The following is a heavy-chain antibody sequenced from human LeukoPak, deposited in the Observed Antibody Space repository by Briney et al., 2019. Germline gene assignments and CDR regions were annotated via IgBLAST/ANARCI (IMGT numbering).Heavy chain of an antibody. CDR1: GGSISTYY. D-gene: IGHD3-22*01. V-gene: IGHV4-59*08. CDR2: IYYSGST. Sequence: SETLSLTCTVSGGSISTYYWSWIRQPPGKGLEWIGHIYYSGSTNYNPSLKGRVTISVDTSKNQFSLKLSSVTAADTAVYYCARHYYDSSGYYKRAFDIWGQGTMVTVSS. J-gene: IGHJ3*02. CDR3: ARHYYDSSGYYKRAFDI.